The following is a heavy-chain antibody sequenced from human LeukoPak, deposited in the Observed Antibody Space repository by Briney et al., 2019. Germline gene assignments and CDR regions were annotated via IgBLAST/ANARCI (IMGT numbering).Heavy chain of an antibody. CDR2: ISYDGRQK. Sequence: GGSLRLSCAASGFTVSDAYMSWVRQAPGKGLEWVAVISYDGRQKYYGDSVKGRFTISRDNPKNTLYLQMNSLKTEDTAVYYCTTRFTVVTPYLDYWGQGTLVTVSS. J-gene: IGHJ4*02. CDR3: TTRFTVVTPYLDY. V-gene: IGHV3-30-3*01. D-gene: IGHD4-23*01. CDR1: GFTVSDAY.